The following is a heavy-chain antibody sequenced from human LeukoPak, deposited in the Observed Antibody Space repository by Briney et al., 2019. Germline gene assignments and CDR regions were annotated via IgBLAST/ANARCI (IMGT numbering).Heavy chain of an antibody. J-gene: IGHJ4*02. CDR3: ARHIVSGSGSYLEDFDY. CDR1: GGSISSSSYS. D-gene: IGHD1-26*01. Sequence: SETLSLTCTVSGGSISSSSYSCGWIRQPPGKGLEWIGSIYYGGSTYYNPSLKSRLTISVDTSKNQFSLKLSSVTAAGTAVYYCARHIVSGSGSYLEDFDYWGQGTLVTVSS. V-gene: IGHV4-39*01. CDR2: IYYGGST.